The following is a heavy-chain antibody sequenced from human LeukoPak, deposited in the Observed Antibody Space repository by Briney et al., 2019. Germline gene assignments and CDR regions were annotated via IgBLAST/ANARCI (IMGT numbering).Heavy chain of an antibody. J-gene: IGHJ4*02. V-gene: IGHV3-53*01. CDR3: ARAEDLSGTFYY. CDR1: GFTVSSNY. Sequence: GGSLRLSCAASGFTVSSNYMSWVRQAPGKGLEWVSVIYSGGSTYYADSVKGRFTISRDNSKNTLYLQMNSLRAEDTAVYYCARAEDLSGTFYYWGQGTLVTVSS. CDR2: IYSGGST. D-gene: IGHD1-20*01.